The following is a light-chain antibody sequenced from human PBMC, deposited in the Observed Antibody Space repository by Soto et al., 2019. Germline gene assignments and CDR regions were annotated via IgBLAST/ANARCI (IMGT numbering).Light chain of an antibody. CDR3: LQHKSYPWT. Sequence: DIQMTQSPSILSASVGDRVTITCRASQSISSWLAWYQQKPGKAPNLLIHKASHLESGVPSRFSGSGSGTEFTLTISSLQPGDFATYFCLQHKSYPWTFGQGTKV. J-gene: IGKJ1*01. V-gene: IGKV1-5*03. CDR1: QSISSW. CDR2: KAS.